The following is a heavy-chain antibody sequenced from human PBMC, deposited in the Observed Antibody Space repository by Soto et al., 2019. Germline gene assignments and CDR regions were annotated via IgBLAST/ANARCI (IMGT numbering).Heavy chain of an antibody. CDR2: IYYSGST. V-gene: IGHV4-59*08. CDR1: GGSISSYY. J-gene: IGHJ4*02. D-gene: IGHD3-9*01. CDR3: ARGPYYDILTGYSTAFDY. Sequence: PSETLSLTCTVSGGSISSYYWSWIRQPPGKGLEWIGYIYYSGSTNYNPSLKSRVTISVDTSKNQFSLKLSSVTAADTAVYYCARGPYYDILTGYSTAFDYWGQGTLVTVYS.